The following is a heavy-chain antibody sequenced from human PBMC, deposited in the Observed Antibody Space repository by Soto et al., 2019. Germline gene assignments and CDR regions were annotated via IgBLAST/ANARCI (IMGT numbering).Heavy chain of an antibody. CDR3: AKHRARAGDSSAWAIDY. CDR2: ISGSGFTT. Sequence: PGGSLRLSCSASGFTFTTYAMNWVRQAPGEGLEWVSTISGSGFTTYYADSVQGRFTISRDNSKNTVYLQMNSLRAEDTAVYYCAKHRARAGDSSAWAIDYWGQGTRVTVS. J-gene: IGHJ4*02. D-gene: IGHD6-19*01. CDR1: GFTFTTYA. V-gene: IGHV3-23*01.